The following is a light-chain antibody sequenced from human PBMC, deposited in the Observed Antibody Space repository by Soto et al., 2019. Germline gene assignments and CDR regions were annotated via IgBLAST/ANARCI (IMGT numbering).Light chain of an antibody. CDR2: ATS. J-gene: IGKJ1*01. CDR3: LQHNIYPWT. CDR1: QGISNY. Sequence: DIQMTQSPSAMSASVGDRVTITCRASQGISNYLAWFQQKPGQVPERLIYATSSLQSGVPSRFGGSGSGTEFTLTISSLQPEDSATYYCLQHNIYPWTFGQGTKVEI. V-gene: IGKV1-17*03.